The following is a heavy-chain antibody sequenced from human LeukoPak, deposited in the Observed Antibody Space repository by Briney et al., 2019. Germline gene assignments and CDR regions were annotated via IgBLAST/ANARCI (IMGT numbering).Heavy chain of an antibody. CDR2: IKKDGSQK. D-gene: IGHD3-3*01. CDR1: GFMFSSFW. V-gene: IGHV3-7*03. CDR3: TRVFGGYDVSDY. J-gene: IGHJ4*02. Sequence: GGSLRLSCAASGFMFSSFWRSWVRQAPGKGLEWVANIKKDGSQKYYVDSVEGRFTISRDNAKNSLYLQMDSLRVDDTAVYYCTRVFGGYDVSDYWGQGTVVTVSS.